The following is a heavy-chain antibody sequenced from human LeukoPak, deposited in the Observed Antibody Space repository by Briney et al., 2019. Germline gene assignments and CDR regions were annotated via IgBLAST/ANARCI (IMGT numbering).Heavy chain of an antibody. CDR3: ASKSSGYYSVDY. CDR2: INHSGST. V-gene: IGHV4-34*01. D-gene: IGHD3-22*01. J-gene: IGHJ4*02. Sequence: SETLSLTCAVYGGSFSGYYWSWIRQPPGKGLEWIGEINHSGSTNYNPSLKSRVTISVDTSKNQFSLKLSSVTAADTAVYYCASKSSGYYSVDYWGQGTLVTVSS. CDR1: GGSFSGYY.